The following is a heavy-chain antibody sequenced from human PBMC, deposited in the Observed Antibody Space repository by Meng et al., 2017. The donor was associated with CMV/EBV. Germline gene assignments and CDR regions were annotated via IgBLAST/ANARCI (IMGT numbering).Heavy chain of an antibody. CDR3: ARDLCSSTSCHPPYYYYGMDV. D-gene: IGHD2-2*01. Sequence: ASVKVSCKASAYTFTSYGISWVRQAPGQGLEWMGWISAYNGNTNYAQKLQGRVTMTTDTSTSTAYMELRSLRSDDTAVYYCARDLCSSTSCHPPYYYYGMDVWGQGTTVTVSS. V-gene: IGHV1-18*01. CDR1: AYTFTSYG. J-gene: IGHJ6*02. CDR2: ISAYNGNT.